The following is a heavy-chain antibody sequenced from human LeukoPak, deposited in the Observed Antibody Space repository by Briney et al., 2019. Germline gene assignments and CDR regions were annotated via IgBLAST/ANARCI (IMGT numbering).Heavy chain of an antibody. J-gene: IGHJ4*02. CDR1: GGSFSGYY. CDR2: INHSGST. V-gene: IGHV4-34*01. Sequence: PSETLSLTCAVYGGSFSGYYWSWIRQPPGKGLEWIGEINHSGSTNYNPSLKSRVTISVDTSKNQFSLKLSSVTAADTAVYYCARRSQGLPIDYWGQGTLVTVSS. CDR3: ARRSQGLPIDY.